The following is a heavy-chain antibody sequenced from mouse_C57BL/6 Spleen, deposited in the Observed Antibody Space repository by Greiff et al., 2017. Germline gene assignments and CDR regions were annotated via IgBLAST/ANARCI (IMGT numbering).Heavy chain of an antibody. V-gene: IGHV5-4*01. CDR1: GFTFSSYA. D-gene: IGHD2-13*01. CDR3: ARDLTTWFAY. J-gene: IGHJ3*01. Sequence: EVKLVASGGGLVKPGGSLKLSCAASGFTFSSYAMSWVRQTPEKRLEWVATISDGGSYTYYPDNVKGRFTISRDNAKNNLYLQMSHLKSEDTAMYYCARDLTTWFAYWGQGTLVTVSA. CDR2: ISDGGSYT.